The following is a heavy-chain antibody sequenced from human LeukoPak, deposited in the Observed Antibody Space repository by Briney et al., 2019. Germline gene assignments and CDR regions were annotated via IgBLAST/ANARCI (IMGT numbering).Heavy chain of an antibody. J-gene: IGHJ4*02. V-gene: IGHV3-23*01. CDR2: IGSGGTT. Sequence: GGSLRLSCAASGFTFSNYAMSWVRQAPGKGLEWVSSIGSGGTTHYADSVKGRFTISRDNSKNTLFLQMNSLRAEDTAVYYCAKYFYDSSTYPFDYWGQGTLVTVSS. CDR3: AKYFYDSSTYPFDY. D-gene: IGHD3-22*01. CDR1: GFTFSNYA.